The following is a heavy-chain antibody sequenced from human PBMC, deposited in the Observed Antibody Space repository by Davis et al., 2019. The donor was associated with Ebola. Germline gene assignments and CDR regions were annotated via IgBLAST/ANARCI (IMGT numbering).Heavy chain of an antibody. Sequence: GESLKISCAASGFTFSSYEMNWVRQAPGKGLEWVSYISSSGSTIYYADSVKGRFTISRDNAKNSLYLQMNSLRAEDTAVYYCAREGGRVLKVGVVVVAASRSYYGMDVWGQGTTVTVSS. V-gene: IGHV3-48*03. D-gene: IGHD2-15*01. J-gene: IGHJ6*02. CDR2: ISSSGSTI. CDR3: AREGGRVLKVGVVVVAASRSYYGMDV. CDR1: GFTFSSYE.